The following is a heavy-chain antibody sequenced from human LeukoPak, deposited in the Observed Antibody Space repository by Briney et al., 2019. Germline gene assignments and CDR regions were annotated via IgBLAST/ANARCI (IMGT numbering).Heavy chain of an antibody. D-gene: IGHD1-14*01. V-gene: IGHV4-61*05. CDR2: TYYSGNP. Sequence: SETLSLTCTVSGGSISSSSYYWGWIRQPPGRGLEWIAYTYYSGNPNYNPSLKSRATISVDTSKNQFSLKLSSVTAADTAVYYCAKGGPEASAGLSWFDPWGQGTLVTVSS. CDR3: AKGGPEASAGLSWFDP. J-gene: IGHJ5*02. CDR1: GGSISSSSYY.